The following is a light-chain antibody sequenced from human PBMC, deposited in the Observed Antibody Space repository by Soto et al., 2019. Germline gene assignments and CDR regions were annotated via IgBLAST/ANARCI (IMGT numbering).Light chain of an antibody. Sequence: QSALTQPTSVSGSPGQSITISCTGNHNDIGTYDYVSWYQQHPGRAPRLLIHGVTTRPTGISGRFSASKSGLTASLTISVPQSEDESDYYCSSFTSNRIYVFGPGTKLTV. V-gene: IGLV2-14*03. CDR2: GVT. CDR3: SSFTSNRIYV. J-gene: IGLJ1*01. CDR1: HNDIGTYDY.